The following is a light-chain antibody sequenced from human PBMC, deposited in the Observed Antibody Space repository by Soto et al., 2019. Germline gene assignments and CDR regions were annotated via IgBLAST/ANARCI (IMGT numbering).Light chain of an antibody. CDR3: SSYRDGTTPYV. Sequence: QSVLTQPASVSGSPGQSITISRTGTSSNVGNYNFVSWYQQHPGKSPKLMIFEVSNRPSGISNRFSGSKSGNTASLTISRLQAEDEADYYCSSYRDGTTPYVFGTGTKLTVL. CDR1: SSNVGNYNF. V-gene: IGLV2-14*01. J-gene: IGLJ1*01. CDR2: EVS.